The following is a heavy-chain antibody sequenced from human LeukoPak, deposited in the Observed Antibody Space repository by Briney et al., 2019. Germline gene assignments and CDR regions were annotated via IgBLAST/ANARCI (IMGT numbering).Heavy chain of an antibody. CDR1: GGTFSSYA. Sequence: SVKVSCKASGGTFSSYAISWVRQAPGQGLEWMGRIIPIFGTANYAQKFQGRVTITTDESTSTAYMELSSLRSEDTAVYYCARGYYYGSGSYYPFDYWGQGTLVTVSS. J-gene: IGHJ4*02. V-gene: IGHV1-69*05. CDR3: ARGYYYGSGSYYPFDY. D-gene: IGHD3-10*01. CDR2: IIPIFGTA.